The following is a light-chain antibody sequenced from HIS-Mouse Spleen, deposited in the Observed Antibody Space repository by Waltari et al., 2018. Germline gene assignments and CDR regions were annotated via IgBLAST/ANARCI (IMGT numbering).Light chain of an antibody. CDR2: EDS. CDR3: YSTDSSGNHRV. V-gene: IGLV3-10*01. Sequence: SYELTQPPPVSVSPGQTARITCSGDALPKKYAYWFQQKSGKAPVLFIYEDSKRPSGIPERFSGSSSGTMATLTISGAQVEDEADYYCYSTDSSGNHRVFGGGTKLTVL. J-gene: IGLJ2*01. CDR1: ALPKKY.